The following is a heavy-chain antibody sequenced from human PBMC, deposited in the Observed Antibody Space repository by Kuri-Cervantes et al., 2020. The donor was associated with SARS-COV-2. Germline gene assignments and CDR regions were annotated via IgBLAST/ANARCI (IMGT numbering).Heavy chain of an antibody. CDR3: SRDLLNVWSGYYYYYGMDV. CDR1: GFTFSSYS. D-gene: IGHD3-3*01. J-gene: IGHJ6*02. Sequence: GGSLRLSCAASGFTFSSYSTNWVRQAPGKGLEWVSYISSSSSTIYYADSVKGRFTISRDNAKNSLYLQMNSLRDEDTAVYYCSRDLLNVWSGYYYYYGMDVWGQGTTVTVSS. CDR2: ISSSSSTI. V-gene: IGHV3-48*02.